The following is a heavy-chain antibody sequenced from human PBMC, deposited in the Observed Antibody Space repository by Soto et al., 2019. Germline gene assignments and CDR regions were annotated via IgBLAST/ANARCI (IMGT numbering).Heavy chain of an antibody. Sequence: PGESLKISCKCSGYDFTNYWISWVRQMPGKGLEWMGIIYPGDSDTRYSPSFQGQVTISADKSISSAYLHWSNLRASDTATYYCARTFGVGSPYYYYGMDVWGQGTTVTVSS. CDR3: ARTFGVGSPYYYYGMDV. D-gene: IGHD3-3*01. CDR1: GYDFTNYW. CDR2: IYPGDSDT. J-gene: IGHJ6*02. V-gene: IGHV5-51*01.